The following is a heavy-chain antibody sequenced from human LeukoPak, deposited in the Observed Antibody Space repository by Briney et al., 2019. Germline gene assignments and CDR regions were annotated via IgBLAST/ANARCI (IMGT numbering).Heavy chain of an antibody. D-gene: IGHD3-3*01. Sequence: GGSLRLSCAASGFTFSSYSMNWVRQAPGKGLEWVSSISSSSSYIYYADSVKGRFTISRDNAKNSLYLQMNSLRAEDTAVYYCAREVSDKGYYDPQSGFMDVWGKGTTVTVSS. V-gene: IGHV3-21*01. J-gene: IGHJ6*03. CDR3: AREVSDKGYYDPQSGFMDV. CDR2: ISSSSSYI. CDR1: GFTFSSYS.